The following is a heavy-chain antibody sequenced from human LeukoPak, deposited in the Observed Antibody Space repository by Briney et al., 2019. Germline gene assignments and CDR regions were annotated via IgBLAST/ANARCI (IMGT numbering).Heavy chain of an antibody. CDR1: GGTFSSYT. Sequence: GSSVKVSCKASGGTFSSYTISWVRQAPGQGLEWMGRIIPILGIANYAQKFQGRVTITADKSTSTAYMELSSLRSEDTAVYYCARGSTIFGVATFDYWGQGTLVTVSS. V-gene: IGHV1-69*02. D-gene: IGHD3-3*01. CDR3: ARGSTIFGVATFDY. J-gene: IGHJ4*02. CDR2: IIPILGIA.